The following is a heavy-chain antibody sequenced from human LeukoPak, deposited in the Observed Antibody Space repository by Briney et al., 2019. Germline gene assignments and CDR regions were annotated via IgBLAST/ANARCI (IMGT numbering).Heavy chain of an antibody. CDR1: GFTFNNAW. V-gene: IGHV3-15*07. D-gene: IGHD7-27*01. J-gene: IGHJ4*02. CDR3: TTVGGVGFSKWGE. Sequence: PGGSLRLSCAASGFTFNNAWMNWVRQAPGKGLEWVCRIKSKTHGGTTDYAAPVKGRFTISRDDSKNTLYLQMNSLKSEDTAVYYCTTVGGVGFSKWGEWGQGTLVTVSS. CDR2: IKSKTHGGTT.